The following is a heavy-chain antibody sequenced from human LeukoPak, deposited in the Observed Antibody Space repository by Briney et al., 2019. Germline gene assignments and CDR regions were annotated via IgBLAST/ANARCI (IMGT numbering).Heavy chain of an antibody. CDR2: ISSSSSYI. Sequence: GGSLRLSCAASGFTFSSYSMNWVRQAPGKGLEWVSSISSSSSYIYYADSVKGRFTISRDNAKNSLYLQMNSLRAEDTAVYYCARDLLERHCCMDVWGKGTTVTVSS. J-gene: IGHJ6*03. V-gene: IGHV3-21*01. CDR3: ARDLLERHCCMDV. CDR1: GFTFSSYS. D-gene: IGHD1-1*01.